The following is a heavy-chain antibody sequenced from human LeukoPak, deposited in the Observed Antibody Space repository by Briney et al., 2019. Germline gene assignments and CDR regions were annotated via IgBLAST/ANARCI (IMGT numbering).Heavy chain of an antibody. Sequence: GESLKISCEGSGYSFTDYWIGWVRLKPGKGLEWMGIIYPGDSDTRYSPPFQGQVTISADKSISTAYLQWSSLKASDTAMYYCVRQSYCSSTTCYYYYGMDVWGQGTTVTVSS. D-gene: IGHD2-2*01. CDR3: VRQSYCSSTTCYYYYGMDV. J-gene: IGHJ6*02. CDR1: GYSFTDYW. V-gene: IGHV5-51*01. CDR2: IYPGDSDT.